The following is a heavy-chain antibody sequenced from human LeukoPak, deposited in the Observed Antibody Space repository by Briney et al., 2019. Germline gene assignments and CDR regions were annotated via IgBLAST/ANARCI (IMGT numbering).Heavy chain of an antibody. Sequence: GGSLRLSCAASGFTFSSYAMHWVRQAPGKGLEWVANIRPDGSVIHYVDSVKGRFTISRDSAKNSLYLQMNSLRAEDTAVYYCARATTYDILTGYFDYWGQGTLVTVSS. J-gene: IGHJ4*02. V-gene: IGHV3-7*01. D-gene: IGHD3-9*01. CDR2: IRPDGSVI. CDR1: GFTFSSYA. CDR3: ARATTYDILTGYFDY.